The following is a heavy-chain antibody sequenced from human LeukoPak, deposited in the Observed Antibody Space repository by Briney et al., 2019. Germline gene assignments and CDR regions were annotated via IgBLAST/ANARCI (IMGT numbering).Heavy chain of an antibody. CDR2: INPNSGGT. CDR1: GYTFTGYY. V-gene: IGHV1-2*06. CDR3: ARDGSSSWYFDY. D-gene: IGHD6-13*01. Sequence: GASVKVSCKASGYTFTGYYMHWVRQAPGQGLEWMGRINPNSGGTNYAQKFQGRVTMTRDTSISTAYMELGRLRSDDTAVYYCARDGSSSWYFDYWGQGTLVTVSS. J-gene: IGHJ4*02.